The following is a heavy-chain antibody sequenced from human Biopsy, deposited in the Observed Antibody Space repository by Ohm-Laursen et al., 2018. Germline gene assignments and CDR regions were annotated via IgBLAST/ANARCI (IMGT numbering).Heavy chain of an antibody. CDR2: IYSDGNT. D-gene: IGHD3-3*01. J-gene: IGHJ5*02. CDR3: ARGSGKLWSGYYT. CDR1: GFTVSDNH. Sequence: GSLRLSCAAPGFTVSDNHISWIRQAPGKGLQWVSLIYSDGNTYYADSVKGRFTISRDIPRNTLYLQMNSLRAEDTAVYYGARGSGKLWSGYYTWDQGSLVSVSS. V-gene: IGHV3-53*01.